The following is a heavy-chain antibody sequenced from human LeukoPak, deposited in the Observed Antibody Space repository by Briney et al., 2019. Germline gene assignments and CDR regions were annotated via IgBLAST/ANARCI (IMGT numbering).Heavy chain of an antibody. CDR1: GYTFTAYP. J-gene: IGHJ4*02. CDR2: INPNSGVT. Sequence: ASVKVSCKASGYTFTAYPIHWVRQAPGQGLEWMGRINPNSGVTNYAQKFQGRVIMTRDTSISTAYMQLSSLKSDDTAVYYCARHSSNWSSFGSWGQGSLVNVSS. D-gene: IGHD2-2*01. CDR3: ARHSSNWSSFGS. V-gene: IGHV1-2*06.